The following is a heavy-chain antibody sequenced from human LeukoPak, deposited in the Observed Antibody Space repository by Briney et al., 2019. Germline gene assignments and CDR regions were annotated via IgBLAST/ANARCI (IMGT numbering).Heavy chain of an antibody. CDR3: GRAGGFTLVRGAVNNWFDP. D-gene: IGHD3-10*01. Sequence: PSETLSLTCTVSGGSITSNSYYWGWIRQPSGRGLEWIGSIYYSGNTYYNPSLKSRVSVSVDTSKNQFSLKLSSVTAADTAVYYCGRAGGFTLVRGAVNNWFDPWGQGTLVTVS. CDR2: IYYSGNT. CDR1: GGSITSNSYY. J-gene: IGHJ5*02. V-gene: IGHV4-39*07.